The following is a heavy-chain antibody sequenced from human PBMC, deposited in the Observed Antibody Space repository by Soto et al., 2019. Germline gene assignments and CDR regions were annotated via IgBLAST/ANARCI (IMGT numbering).Heavy chain of an antibody. Sequence: EVQLVESGGGLVQPGGPLRLSFAASGFTFSSYPMPWVRQAPGKGLEYVSVISGNGGSTYYANSVKGRFTISRDNSKNTLYLQMGSLRAEDMAVYYCARRGYGLYLDYWGQGTLVTVSS. CDR1: GFTFSSYP. CDR2: ISGNGGST. J-gene: IGHJ4*02. D-gene: IGHD3-10*01. CDR3: ARRGYGLYLDY. V-gene: IGHV3-64*01.